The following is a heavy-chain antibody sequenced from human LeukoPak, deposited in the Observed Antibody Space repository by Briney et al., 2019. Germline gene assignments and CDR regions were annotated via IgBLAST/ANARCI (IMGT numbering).Heavy chain of an antibody. CDR3: ARQRVEDIVVVVAATWFDL. CDR1: GGSISSSSYY. D-gene: IGHD2-15*01. Sequence: SETLSLTCTVSGGSISSSSYYWGWIRQPPGKGLEWIGSIYYSGSTYYNPSLKSRVTISVDTSKNQFSLKLSSVTAADTAVYYCARQRVEDIVVVVAATWFDLWGQGTLVTVSS. V-gene: IGHV4-39*01. J-gene: IGHJ5*02. CDR2: IYYSGST.